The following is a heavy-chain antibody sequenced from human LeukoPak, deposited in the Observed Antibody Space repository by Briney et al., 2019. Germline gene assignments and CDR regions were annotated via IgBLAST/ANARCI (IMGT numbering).Heavy chain of an antibody. V-gene: IGHV4-38-2*02. CDR1: SFSISSGHY. CDR3: ARDEDRFDY. CDR2: IYHSGPT. Sequence: PSETLSLTCSVSSFSISSGHYWGWIRQPPGKGLEWIGSIYHSGPTYYNPSLKSRVTISVDTSKNHFSLTQTSVTAADTAVYYCARDEDRFDYWGQGTLVTVSS. J-gene: IGHJ4*02.